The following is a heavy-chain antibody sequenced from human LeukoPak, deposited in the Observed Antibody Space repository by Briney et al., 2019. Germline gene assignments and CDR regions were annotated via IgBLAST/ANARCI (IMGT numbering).Heavy chain of an antibody. CDR1: GYTFTSYA. CDR3: AREGYGDYNWFDP. CDR2: ISAGNGNT. J-gene: IGHJ5*02. Sequence: ASVKVSCKASGYTFTSYARHWVRQAPGQRLEWMGWISAGNGNTKYSQNFQGRVTFISNTSATTAFMELSSLRSEDAAVYYCAREGYGDYNWFDPWGQGTLVTVSS. V-gene: IGHV1-3*01. D-gene: IGHD4-17*01.